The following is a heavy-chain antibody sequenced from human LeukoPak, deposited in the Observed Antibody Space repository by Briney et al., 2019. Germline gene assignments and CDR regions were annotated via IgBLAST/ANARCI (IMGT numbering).Heavy chain of an antibody. Sequence: GGSLRLSCAASGFTFSSYAMHWVRQAPGKGLEWVAVISYDGSNKYYADSVKGRFTISRDNSKSTLYLQMNSLRAEDTAVYYCARDGMVVTTVTIPHYYYYGMDVWGQGTTVTVSS. V-gene: IGHV3-30*04. CDR2: ISYDGSNK. D-gene: IGHD4-17*01. J-gene: IGHJ6*02. CDR1: GFTFSSYA. CDR3: ARDGMVVTTVTIPHYYYYGMDV.